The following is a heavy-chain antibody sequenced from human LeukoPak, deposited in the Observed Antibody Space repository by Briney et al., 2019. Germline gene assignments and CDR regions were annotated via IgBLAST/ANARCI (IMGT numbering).Heavy chain of an antibody. Sequence: PSETLSLTCTVSGGSISSGSYYWSWIRQPAGKGLEWIGRIYTSGSTNYNPSLKSRVTISVDTSKNQFSLKLSSVTAADTAVYYCARSRWLQWVGFDYWGQGTLVTVSS. V-gene: IGHV4-61*02. CDR3: ARSRWLQWVGFDY. D-gene: IGHD5-24*01. J-gene: IGHJ4*02. CDR1: GGSISSGSYY. CDR2: IYTSGST.